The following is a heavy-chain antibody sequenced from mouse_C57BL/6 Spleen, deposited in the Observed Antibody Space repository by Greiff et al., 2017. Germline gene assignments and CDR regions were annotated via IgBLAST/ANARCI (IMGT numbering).Heavy chain of an antibody. CDR2: IYPGDGDN. J-gene: IGHJ2*01. Sequence: LQESGPELVKPGASVKISCKASGYAFSSSGMNWVKQRPGKGLEWIGRIYPGDGDNNYNGKCKGTATLTAEKSSVTAYMQLSSLTSEDSAVYFCARGGITTVVEFDYWRQGTTLTVSS. CDR3: ARGGITTVVEFDY. D-gene: IGHD1-1*01. V-gene: IGHV1-82*01. CDR1: GYAFSSSG.